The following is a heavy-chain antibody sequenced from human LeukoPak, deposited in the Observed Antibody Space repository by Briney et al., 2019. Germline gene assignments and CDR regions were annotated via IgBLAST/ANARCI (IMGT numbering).Heavy chain of an antibody. CDR2: IYSGGST. CDR1: GFTVSSNY. J-gene: IGHJ6*02. D-gene: IGHD6-19*01. CDR3: ARERPMQSDDYYGTDV. V-gene: IGHV3-66*01. Sequence: PGGSLRLSCAASGFTVSSNYMSWVRQAPGKGLEWVSVIYSGGSTYYADSVKGRLTISRDNSKNTVDLQMSSLRADDTAVYYCARERPMQSDDYYGTDVWGQRTAVTVSS.